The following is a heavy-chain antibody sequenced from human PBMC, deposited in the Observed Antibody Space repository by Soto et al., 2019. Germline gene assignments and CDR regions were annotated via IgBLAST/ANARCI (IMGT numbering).Heavy chain of an antibody. J-gene: IGHJ4*02. Sequence: ASVKVSCKASGYTFTSYGISWVGQAPGQGLEWMGWITAYNGNANYAQKLQGSVTMTTDTPTSTAYMELRSLRSDDTAVYYCARDLLTHDCSSTSCPMGYWGQGTLVTVSS. CDR3: ARDLLTHDCSSTSCPMGY. CDR1: GYTFTSYG. V-gene: IGHV1-18*01. D-gene: IGHD2-2*01. CDR2: ITAYNGNA.